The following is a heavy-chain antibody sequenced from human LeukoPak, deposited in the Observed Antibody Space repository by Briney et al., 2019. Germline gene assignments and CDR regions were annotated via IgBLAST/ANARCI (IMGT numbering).Heavy chain of an antibody. CDR2: INGGST. CDR3: AKDGNWARFEN. D-gene: IGHD7-27*01. CDR1: GITFSSDA. Sequence: GGSLRLSCAASGITFSSDAMSWVRQAPGKGLEWVSAINGGSTHYAGSVKGRFTISRDNSKNTLYLQMNSPRAEDTAAYYCAKDGNWARFENWGQGTLVTVSS. V-gene: IGHV3-23*01. J-gene: IGHJ4*02.